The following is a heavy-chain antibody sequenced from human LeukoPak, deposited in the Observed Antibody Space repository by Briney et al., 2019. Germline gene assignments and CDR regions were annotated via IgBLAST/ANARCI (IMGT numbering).Heavy chain of an antibody. CDR1: GFTFSSYA. Sequence: GGSLRLSCAASGFTFSSYAMSWVRQAPGKGLEWVSAISGSGGSTYYADSVKGRFTISRDNSKNTLYLQMNSLRAEDTAVYYCAKDQVKYYYDSSGAFDIWGQGTMVTVSS. CDR3: AKDQVKYYYDSSGAFDI. D-gene: IGHD3-22*01. J-gene: IGHJ3*02. V-gene: IGHV3-23*01. CDR2: ISGSGGST.